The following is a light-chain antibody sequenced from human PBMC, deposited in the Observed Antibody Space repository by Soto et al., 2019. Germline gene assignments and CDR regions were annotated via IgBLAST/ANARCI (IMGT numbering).Light chain of an antibody. V-gene: IGLV2-14*03. CDR1: TRDIGAYDY. CDR3: SSYTPSSTFV. CDR2: AVN. J-gene: IGLJ1*01. Sequence: QSALSQPASMSGSPGQSITISCTGSTRDIGAYDYVSWYQHYPGKAPRLIIYAVNSRPSGVSNRFSGSKSGNTASLTISGLQAEDEADYHCSSYTPSSTFVFGTGTKLTVL.